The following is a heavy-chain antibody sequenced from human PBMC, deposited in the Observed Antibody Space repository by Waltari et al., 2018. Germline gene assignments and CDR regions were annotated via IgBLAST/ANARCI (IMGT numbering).Heavy chain of an antibody. D-gene: IGHD2-2*01. V-gene: IGHV7-4-1*02. J-gene: IGHJ5*02. CDR2: ITTTTGTP. CDR1: GYSFTNYA. CDR3: AREVVPAAKIVVNWFDP. Sequence: QVQLVQSGSEWKKPGASVKVSCKAYGYSFTNYAITGVRQAPGQGLELLVWITTTTGTPTETKGFTRRLVFPLETSVSTAYLQINDLKAEDTAIYYCAREVVPAAKIVVNWFDPWGQGTQVTVSS.